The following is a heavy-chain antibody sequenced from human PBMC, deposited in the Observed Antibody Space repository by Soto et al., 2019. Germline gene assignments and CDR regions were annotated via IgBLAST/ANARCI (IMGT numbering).Heavy chain of an antibody. V-gene: IGHV3-7*01. D-gene: IGHD1-1*01. CDR1: GFTFNSYW. Sequence: GGSLRLSCAASGFTFNSYWMNWVRQAPGKGLEWVANINQDGSEKNYVDSVKGRFTISRDNGKNSLYLQMNSLRAEDTAVYYCARSNTSRYWGQGTLVTVSS. CDR2: INQDGSEK. CDR3: ARSNTSRY. J-gene: IGHJ4*02.